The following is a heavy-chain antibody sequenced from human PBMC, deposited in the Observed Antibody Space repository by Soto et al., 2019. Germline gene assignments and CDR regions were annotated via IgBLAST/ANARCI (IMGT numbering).Heavy chain of an antibody. D-gene: IGHD1-26*01. V-gene: IGHV3-73*02. CDR1: GFTLSGSA. Sequence: EVQLVESGGGLVQPGESLKLSCAASGFTLSGSAVHWVRQASGKGLEWVGRIRSKTHNYATDYIASVKGRFTMSRDDSNNTAYLQMNGLKTDDTAVYYCTRSGGSYSFGYWGQGTLVTFSS. J-gene: IGHJ4*02. CDR2: IRSKTHNYAT. CDR3: TRSGGSYSFGY.